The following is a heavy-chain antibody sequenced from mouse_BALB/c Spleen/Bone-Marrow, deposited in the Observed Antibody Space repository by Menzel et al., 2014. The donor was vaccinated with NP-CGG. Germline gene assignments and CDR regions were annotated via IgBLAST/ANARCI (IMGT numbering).Heavy chain of an antibody. CDR1: GYTFTNYW. V-gene: IGHV1-7*01. D-gene: IGHD2-4*01. CDR2: INPSTGYT. J-gene: IGHJ2*01. Sequence: QVQLQQSGAELAKPGASVKMSCKASGYTFTNYWMHWVKQRPGQGLEWIGYINPSTGYTEYNQKFKDKATLTADKSSTTAYMQLSSLTSNDSAVYYCAREWEIRATMITTKVSDYWGQGTTLTVSS. CDR3: AREWEIRATMITTKVSDY.